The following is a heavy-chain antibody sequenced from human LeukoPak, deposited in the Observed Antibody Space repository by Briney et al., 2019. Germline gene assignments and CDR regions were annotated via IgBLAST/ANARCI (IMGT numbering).Heavy chain of an antibody. D-gene: IGHD4-17*01. J-gene: IGHJ4*02. CDR3: ARPRGFYSDPYFFDY. CDR2: IKQGGSDK. Sequence: GGSLRLSCAASGFTFNSYWMSWVRQAPGKGLEWVANIKQGGSDKYYVDSVKGRFTISRDNAKNSLYLQMNSLRAEDTAVYYCARPRGFYSDPYFFDYWGQGTLVTVSS. CDR1: GFTFNSYW. V-gene: IGHV3-7*01.